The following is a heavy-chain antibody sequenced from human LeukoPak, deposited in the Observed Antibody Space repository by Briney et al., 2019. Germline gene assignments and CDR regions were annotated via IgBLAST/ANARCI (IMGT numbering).Heavy chain of an antibody. V-gene: IGHV3-23*01. J-gene: IGHJ4*02. CDR3: ARGHSSSWAYYFDY. CDR2: ISDSAGRT. Sequence: GGSLRLSCAVSGITLSNYGMSWVRQAPGKGLEWVAGISDSAGRTKYADSVKGRFTISRDNPKNTLYLQMNSLRAEDTAVYYCARGHSSSWAYYFDYWGQGTLVTVSS. D-gene: IGHD6-13*01. CDR1: GITLSNYG.